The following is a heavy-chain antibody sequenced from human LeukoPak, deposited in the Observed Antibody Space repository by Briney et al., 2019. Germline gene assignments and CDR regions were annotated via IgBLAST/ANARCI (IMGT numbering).Heavy chain of an antibody. CDR1: GYTFTSCY. D-gene: IGHD3-10*01. CDR3: ARGKTMVRGVIVYGMDV. J-gene: IGHJ6*02. V-gene: IGHV1-46*01. CDR2: INPSGGST. Sequence: ASVRVSCKASGYTFTSCYMHWVREAPGQGLEWMGIINPSGGSTSYAQKFQGRVTMTRDTSTSTVYMELSSLRSEDTAVYCCARGKTMVRGVIVYGMDVWGQGTTVTVSS.